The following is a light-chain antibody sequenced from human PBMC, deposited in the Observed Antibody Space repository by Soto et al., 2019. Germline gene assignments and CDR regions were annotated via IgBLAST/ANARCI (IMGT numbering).Light chain of an antibody. Sequence: QSALTQPASVSGSPGQSITISCTGTSSDVGGHNYVSWYQQHPGEVPKLMIYEVSNRPSGVSNRFSGSKSGNTASLTISGLQAEDEADYYCSSYTSSSSVVFGGGTKLPVL. CDR2: EVS. V-gene: IGLV2-14*01. J-gene: IGLJ2*01. CDR1: SSDVGGHNY. CDR3: SSYTSSSSVV.